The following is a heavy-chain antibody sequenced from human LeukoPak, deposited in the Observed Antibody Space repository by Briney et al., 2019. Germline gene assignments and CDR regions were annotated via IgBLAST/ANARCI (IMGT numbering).Heavy chain of an antibody. D-gene: IGHD3-3*01. Sequence: SVTVSCMASGGTFSSYAIRRVRQAPGQGLEWMGGIFPIFGTANYAQKFQGRVTITADESKSPAYMELSTLRSEDTAVYYCARREQWSGFDYWGQGTLVTVSS. CDR2: IFPIFGTA. J-gene: IGHJ4*02. CDR1: GGTFSSYA. CDR3: ARREQWSGFDY. V-gene: IGHV1-69*01.